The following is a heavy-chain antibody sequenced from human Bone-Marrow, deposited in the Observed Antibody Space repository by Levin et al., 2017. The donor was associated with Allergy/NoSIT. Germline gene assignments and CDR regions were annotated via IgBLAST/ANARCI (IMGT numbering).Heavy chain of an antibody. CDR2: ISTSENT. CDR3: ARDREVAQSGGYWEVFDY. D-gene: IGHD2-21*01. CDR1: GASVSSYY. Sequence: SETLSLTCTVSGASVSSYYWSWIRQAAGEGLEWIGRISTSENTNYNPSLKRRVTMSVDTSKNQFSLRLTSVTAADTAVYYCARDREVAQSGGYWEVFDYWGQGTLVTVSS. J-gene: IGHJ4*02. V-gene: IGHV4-4*07.